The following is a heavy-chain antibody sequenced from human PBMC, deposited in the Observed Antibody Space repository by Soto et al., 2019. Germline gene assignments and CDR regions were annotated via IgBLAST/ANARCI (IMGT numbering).Heavy chain of an antibody. Sequence: ASVKVSCKASGYTFTSYGISWVRQAPGQGLEWMGWISAYNGNTNYAQKLQGRVTMTTDTSTSTACMELRSLRSDDTAVYYCAGSLLLWFGELSHWGQGTLVNVSS. CDR1: GYTFTSYG. V-gene: IGHV1-18*01. CDR3: AGSLLLWFGELSH. D-gene: IGHD3-10*01. J-gene: IGHJ4*02. CDR2: ISAYNGNT.